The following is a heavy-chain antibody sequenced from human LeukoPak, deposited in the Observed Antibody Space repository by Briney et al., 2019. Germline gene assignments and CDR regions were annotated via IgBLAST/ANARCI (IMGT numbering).Heavy chain of an antibody. CDR2: IYYSGST. D-gene: IGHD3-9*01. V-gene: IGHV4-59*01. CDR1: GGSISSYY. J-gene: IGHJ4*02. Sequence: SETLSLTCTVSGGSISSYYWSWIRQPPGKGLEWIGYIYYSGSTNYNPSLKSRVTISVDTSKNQFSLKLSSVTAADTAVYYCAGGVRSYDKQLWGQGTLVTVSS. CDR3: AGGVRSYDKQL.